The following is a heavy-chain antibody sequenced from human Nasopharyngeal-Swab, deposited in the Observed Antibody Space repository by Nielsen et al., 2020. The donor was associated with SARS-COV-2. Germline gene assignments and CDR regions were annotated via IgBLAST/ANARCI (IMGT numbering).Heavy chain of an antibody. Sequence: SETLSLTCSVSDDSLRRGGFYWTWIRQPAGRVLEVIGRTSIRGTTNYSPPFKNRVTMSLDTSKKQFFLRLASVSAADTAIYYCARGRPGTYYTYYYGLDVWGQGTTVTVSS. CDR3: ARGRPGTYYTYYYGLDV. CDR1: DDSLRRGGFY. V-gene: IGHV4-61*02. D-gene: IGHD1-26*01. J-gene: IGHJ6*02. CDR2: TSIRGTT.